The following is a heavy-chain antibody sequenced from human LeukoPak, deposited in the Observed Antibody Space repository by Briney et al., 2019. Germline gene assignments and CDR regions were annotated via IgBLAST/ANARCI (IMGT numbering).Heavy chain of an antibody. CDR3: AKAMRGRYNWNVNDAFDI. CDR1: GFTFSSYE. J-gene: IGHJ3*02. V-gene: IGHV3-9*03. CDR2: ISWNSGSI. D-gene: IGHD1-20*01. Sequence: GGSLRLSCAASGFTFSSYEMNWVRQAPGKGLEWVSGISWNSGSIGYAGSVKGRFTISRDNAKNSLYLQMNSLRAEDMALYYCAKAMRGRYNWNVNDAFDIWGQGTMVTVSS.